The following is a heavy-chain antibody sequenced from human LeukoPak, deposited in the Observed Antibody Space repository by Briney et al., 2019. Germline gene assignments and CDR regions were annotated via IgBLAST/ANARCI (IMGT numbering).Heavy chain of an antibody. CDR1: GGSLSGYY. D-gene: IGHD4-17*01. Sequence: SETLSLTCAVYGGSLSGYYWSWIRQPPGKGLEWIGEINHSGSTNYNPSLKSRVTISVDTSRNQFSLKLSSVTAADTAVYYCARESGHDYGDEYYFDCWGQGTLVTVSS. V-gene: IGHV4-34*01. CDR2: INHSGST. J-gene: IGHJ4*02. CDR3: ARESGHDYGDEYYFDC.